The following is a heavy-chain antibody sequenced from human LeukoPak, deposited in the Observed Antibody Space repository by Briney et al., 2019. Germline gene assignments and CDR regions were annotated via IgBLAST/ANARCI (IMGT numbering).Heavy chain of an antibody. D-gene: IGHD3-3*01. CDR1: GFTFNDYA. CDR2: IRSKANSYAT. CDR3: TRHPLEDDFWSGYYYYGMDV. Sequence: GGSLRLSCAASGFTFNDYAMSWVRQASGKGLEWVGRIRSKANSYATAYAASVKGRFTISRDDSKNTAYLQMNSLKTEDTAVYYCTRHPLEDDFWSGYYYYGMDVWGQRTTVTVSS. V-gene: IGHV3-73*01. J-gene: IGHJ6*02.